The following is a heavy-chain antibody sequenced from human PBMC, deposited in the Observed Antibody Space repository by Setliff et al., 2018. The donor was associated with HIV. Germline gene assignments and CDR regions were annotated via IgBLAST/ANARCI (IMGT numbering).Heavy chain of an antibody. J-gene: IGHJ4*02. D-gene: IGHD5-12*01. CDR2: VYNSGNT. V-gene: IGHV4-4*07. CDR3: ARGYSTAFLHEFFDY. Sequence: PSETLSLTCSLSGDSMSTYYWSWIRQTAGKGLEWIGRVYNSGNTNYNPSFMSRVSMSVDTSKSQFSLKLRSVTAADTAVYFCARGYSTAFLHEFFDYWGQGTLVTVSS. CDR1: GDSMSTYY.